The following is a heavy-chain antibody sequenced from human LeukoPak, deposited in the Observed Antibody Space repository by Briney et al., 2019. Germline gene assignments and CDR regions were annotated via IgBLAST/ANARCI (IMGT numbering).Heavy chain of an antibody. CDR2: IYTSGST. D-gene: IGHD3-16*01. Sequence: PSETLSLTCTVSGGSISSYYWSSNRQPAGKGLEWIGRIYTSGSTSSNPALKSRVTMSVDTSKNQFSRKPGCVTPPDTAVYDCARQADLYALYYGMNVWGKGTTGTGSS. CDR3: ARQADLYALYYGMNV. CDR1: GGSISSYY. V-gene: IGHV4-4*07. J-gene: IGHJ6*04.